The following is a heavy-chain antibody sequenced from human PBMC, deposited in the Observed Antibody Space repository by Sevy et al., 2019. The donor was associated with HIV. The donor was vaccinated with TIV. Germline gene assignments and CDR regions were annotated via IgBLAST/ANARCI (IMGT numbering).Heavy chain of an antibody. J-gene: IGHJ4*02. D-gene: IGHD6-19*01. CDR3: TRDLYGSGWFYFDY. CDR2: IKTKTYSGTT. Sequence: GGSLRLSCTASGFTFGDYAMSWFRQAPWKGLEWVGFIKTKTYSGTTEYAASVKGRFIISRDDSKNIAYLQMNSLKTEDTAVYYCTRDLYGSGWFYFDYWGQGTLVTVSS. CDR1: GFTFGDYA. V-gene: IGHV3-49*03.